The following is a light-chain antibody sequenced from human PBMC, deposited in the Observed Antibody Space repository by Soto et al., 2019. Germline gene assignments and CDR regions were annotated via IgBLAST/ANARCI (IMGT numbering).Light chain of an antibody. CDR3: QQYDNLPFT. CDR1: QDISNY. V-gene: IGKV1-33*01. J-gene: IGKJ3*01. Sequence: DIQMTQSPSSLSASVGDRVTITCQASQDISNYLNWYQQKPGKAPKLLIYDASNLEIGVPSRFSGSVSGTDFTFTISSLQPEDVATYYCQQYDNLPFTFGPGTKVDIK. CDR2: DAS.